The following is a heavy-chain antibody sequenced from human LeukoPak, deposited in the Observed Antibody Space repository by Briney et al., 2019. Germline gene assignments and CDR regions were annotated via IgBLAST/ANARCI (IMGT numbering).Heavy chain of an antibody. Sequence: PGASLRLSCAASGFTFSNYAMSWVRQAPGKGLEWVSAITGSGGSTYYADSVKGRFTISRDNSKNTLYLQMNGLRAEDTAVYYCAKDSIAVASMMDVWGQGTTVTVSS. CDR3: AKDSIAVASMMDV. CDR2: ITGSGGST. D-gene: IGHD6-19*01. J-gene: IGHJ6*02. V-gene: IGHV3-23*01. CDR1: GFTFSNYA.